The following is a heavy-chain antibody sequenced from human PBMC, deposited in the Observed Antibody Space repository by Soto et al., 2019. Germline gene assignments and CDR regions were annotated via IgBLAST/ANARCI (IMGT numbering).Heavy chain of an antibody. CDR3: AHSLRSFHFFGLDV. Sequence: PSETLSLTCSVSGASINRSDTDYWNWIRQHPVKGLEWIGYIYYSGRIYYNPSLESRVTISVDTSKNQFSLKLTSVTAADTAVYYCAHSLRSFHFFGLDVWGPGTTVTVSS. CDR1: GASINRSDTDY. D-gene: IGHD3-3*02. CDR2: IYYSGRI. J-gene: IGHJ6*02. V-gene: IGHV4-31*03.